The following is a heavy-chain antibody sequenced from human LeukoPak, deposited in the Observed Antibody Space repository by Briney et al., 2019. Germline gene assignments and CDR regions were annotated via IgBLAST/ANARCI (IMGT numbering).Heavy chain of an antibody. CDR2: ISTSSGYT. Sequence: GGSLRLSCAASGFTFSDYYMTWIRQAPGKGLECVSYISTSSGYTNYADSVKGRFTISRDNAKNSLYLQMNSLRAEGTAMYYCARGYSYGDYWGQGTLVTVSS. V-gene: IGHV3-11*06. D-gene: IGHD5-18*01. CDR1: GFTFSDYY. J-gene: IGHJ4*02. CDR3: ARGYSYGDY.